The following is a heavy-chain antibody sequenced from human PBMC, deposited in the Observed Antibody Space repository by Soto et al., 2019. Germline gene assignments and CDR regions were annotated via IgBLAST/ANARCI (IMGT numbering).Heavy chain of an antibody. CDR2: IYYSGST. Sequence: SETLSLTCTVSGDSITSNSYFWAWIRQPPGKGLEWIGSIYYSGSTYYNPSLKSRVTISVDTSKNQFSLKLSSVTAADTAAYYCARSVFPWGQGTLVTVSS. CDR1: GDSITSNSYF. CDR3: ARSVFP. V-gene: IGHV4-39*07. J-gene: IGHJ5*02.